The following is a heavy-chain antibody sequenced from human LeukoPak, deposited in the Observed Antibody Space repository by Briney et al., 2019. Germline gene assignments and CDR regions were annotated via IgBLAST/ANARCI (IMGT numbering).Heavy chain of an antibody. Sequence: PSETLSLTCTVSGATIGNSYWTWIRRPPGKGLEWIGYVYYSGSTNYNPSLKSRVTILIDTSNNQFSLRLSSVTAADTAVYYCARGKAWPWGQGTLVTVSS. CDR1: GATIGNSY. J-gene: IGHJ5*02. CDR3: ARGKAWP. CDR2: VYYSGST. V-gene: IGHV4-59*08.